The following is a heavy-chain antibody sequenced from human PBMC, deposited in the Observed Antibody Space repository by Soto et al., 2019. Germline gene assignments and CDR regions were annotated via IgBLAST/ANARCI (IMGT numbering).Heavy chain of an antibody. CDR3: AKGVYITCPRNYYLDY. CDR2: ISVSGFNT. J-gene: IGHJ4*02. D-gene: IGHD3-10*01. Sequence: CIRKTPEKGMEWVSSISVSGFNTYYADFVSGRFTISRDNSNNTLYLQMNSLRAEDTAVYYCAKGVYITCPRNYYLDYWVQGTLVTVSS. V-gene: IGHV3-23*01.